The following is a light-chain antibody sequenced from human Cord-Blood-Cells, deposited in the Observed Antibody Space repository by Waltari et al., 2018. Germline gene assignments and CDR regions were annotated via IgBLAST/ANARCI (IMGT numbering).Light chain of an antibody. Sequence: QSALTQPRSVSGARGTAVTTSCTGTSRDVGGYNNVSWYQQHPGKAPKLMIYDFSKRPSGIPDRFSGSKSGNTASLTISGLQAEDEANYYCCSYAGSFTYFFGTGTKVTVL. CDR2: DFS. CDR1: SRDVGGYNN. CDR3: CSYAGSFTYF. J-gene: IGLJ1*01. V-gene: IGLV2-11*02.